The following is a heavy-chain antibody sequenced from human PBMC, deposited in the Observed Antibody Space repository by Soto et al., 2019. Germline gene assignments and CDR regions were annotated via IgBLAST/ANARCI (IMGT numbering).Heavy chain of an antibody. D-gene: IGHD2-2*01. V-gene: IGHV4-4*02. CDR3: ASLTVGKVCSSPSCTPGWFDP. CDR1: SGSISSSNW. J-gene: IGHJ5*02. CDR2: IYHSGST. Sequence: SETLSLTCAVSSGSISSSNWWSWVRQPPGKGLEWIGEIYHSGSTNYNPSLKSRVTISVDKSKNQFSLKLSSVTAADTAVYYWASLTVGKVCSSPSCTPGWFDPGGQGTLVTVSS.